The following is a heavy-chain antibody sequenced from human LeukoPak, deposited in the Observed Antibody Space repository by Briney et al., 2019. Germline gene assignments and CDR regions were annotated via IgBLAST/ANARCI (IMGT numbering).Heavy chain of an antibody. CDR1: DDSVNTYY. CDR2: IYNRGST. J-gene: IGHJ5*02. CDR3: ASTDCSDTRCSGANWFDP. D-gene: IGHD2-2*01. V-gene: IGHV4-59*08. Sequence: KTSENLSLTCIGSDDSVNTYYCSWIRQAPGKGLEWIGYIYNRGSTKYNPSLKSRATISVDTSKNQFSLKLSSVTAADTAIYYCASTDCSDTRCSGANWFDPWGQGTLVTVSS.